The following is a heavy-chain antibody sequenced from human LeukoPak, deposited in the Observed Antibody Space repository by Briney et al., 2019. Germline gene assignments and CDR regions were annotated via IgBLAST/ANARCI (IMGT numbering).Heavy chain of an antibody. CDR3: ARETNDYFDSSAYMDV. CDR1: GGSISSSSYY. Sequence: SETLSLICAVSGGSISSSSYYWGWIRQPPGKGLEWIGSIDYSGSPCYRPSLKSRATISVDTSKRQVSLKLSSVTAADTAVYYCARETNDYFDSSAYMDVRGQGTTVTVSS. J-gene: IGHJ6*03. V-gene: IGHV4-39*07. CDR2: IDYSGSP. D-gene: IGHD3-22*01.